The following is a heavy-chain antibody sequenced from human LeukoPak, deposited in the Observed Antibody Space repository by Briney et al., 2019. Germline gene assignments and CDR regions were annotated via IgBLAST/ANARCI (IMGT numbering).Heavy chain of an antibody. J-gene: IGHJ2*01. CDR3: AAVSVYDSSVYYYSDWYFDR. CDR1: GFTFISSA. V-gene: IGHV1-58*02. D-gene: IGHD3-22*01. Sequence: GASVKVSCKASGFTFISSAMQWVRQARGQRLEWIGWIVVGSGNTNYAQKFQERVTITRDMSTTTAYMELSSLRSEDTAVYYCAAVSVYDSSVYYYSDWYFDRWGRGTLVTVSS. CDR2: IVVGSGNT.